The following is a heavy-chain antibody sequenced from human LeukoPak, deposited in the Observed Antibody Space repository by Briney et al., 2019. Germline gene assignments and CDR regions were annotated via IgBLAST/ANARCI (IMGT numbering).Heavy chain of an antibody. D-gene: IGHD3-10*01. CDR3: ARASDGSGSYPDY. V-gene: IGHV3-9*01. J-gene: IGHJ4*02. Sequence: PGGSLRLSCAASGFTFDDYAMHWVRQAPGKGLEWVSGISWNSGSIGYADSVKGRFTISRDNAKNSLYLQMNSLRAEDTAVYYCARASDGSGSYPDYWGQGTLVTVSS. CDR1: GFTFDDYA. CDR2: ISWNSGSI.